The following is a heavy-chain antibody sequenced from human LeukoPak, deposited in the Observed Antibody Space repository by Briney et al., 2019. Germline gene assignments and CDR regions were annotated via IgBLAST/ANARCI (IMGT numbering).Heavy chain of an antibody. J-gene: IGHJ4*02. D-gene: IGHD2-2*01. CDR1: GFTFSSYA. CDR3: AKGGGYCSSTSCYFDY. Sequence: PGGSLRLSCAASGFTFSSYAMSWVRQAPGKGLEWVSAISGSGGSTYYADSVKGRFTISRDNSKNTLYLQMNSLRAEDTAVYYCAKGGGYCSSTSCYFDYWGQGTLVTVSS. CDR2: ISGSGGST. V-gene: IGHV3-23*01.